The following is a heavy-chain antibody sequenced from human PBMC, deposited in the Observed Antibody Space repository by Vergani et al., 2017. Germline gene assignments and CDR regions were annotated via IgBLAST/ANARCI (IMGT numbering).Heavy chain of an antibody. J-gene: IGHJ3*01. V-gene: IGHV4-59*12. CDR1: GGSISSYY. CDR3: ARRSGIVYDIFSGTQYFFDF. D-gene: IGHD3-9*01. CDR2: IYYSGST. Sequence: QVQLQESGPGLVKPSETLSLTCTVSGGSISSYYWSWIRQPPGKGLEWIGYIYYSGSTNYNPSLKSRVTISVDTSKNQFSLRLNSLTAADTAVYYCARRSGIVYDIFSGTQYFFDFWGQGTQVTVSS.